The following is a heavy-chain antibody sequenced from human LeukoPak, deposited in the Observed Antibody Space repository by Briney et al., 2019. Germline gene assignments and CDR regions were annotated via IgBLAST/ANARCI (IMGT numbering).Heavy chain of an antibody. CDR2: IYYSGST. CDR1: GFTVSSNY. V-gene: IGHV4-39*01. D-gene: IGHD6-19*01. Sequence: GSLRLSCAASGFTVSSNYMSWVRQAPGKGLEWIGSIYYSGSTYYNPSLKSRVTISVDTSKNQFSLKLSSVTAADTAVYYCARPPYAVAVAGTTDYWGQGTLVTVSS. CDR3: ARPPYAVAVAGTTDY. J-gene: IGHJ4*02.